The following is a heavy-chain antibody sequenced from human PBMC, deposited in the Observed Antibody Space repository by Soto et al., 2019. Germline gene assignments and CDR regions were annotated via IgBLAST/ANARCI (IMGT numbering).Heavy chain of an antibody. D-gene: IGHD1-1*01. Sequence: QVQLVESGGGLVTPGGSLRLSCAASGFTFTDYYMSGIRQAPGRGLAWVSYIGGSGTPIYYAASVKGRFTISRDNAKNSLHLQMEGLRAEDTAVYYCARDRGAQTTGITGLDYWGQGALVTVSS. V-gene: IGHV3-11*01. J-gene: IGHJ4*02. CDR3: ARDRGAQTTGITGLDY. CDR2: IGGSGTPI. CDR1: GFTFTDYY.